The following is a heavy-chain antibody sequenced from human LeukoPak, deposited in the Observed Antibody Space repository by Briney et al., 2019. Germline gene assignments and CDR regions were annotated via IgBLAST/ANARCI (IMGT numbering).Heavy chain of an antibody. J-gene: IGHJ4*02. Sequence: ASVKVSCKASGYTFTSYAMNWVRQAPGQGLEWMGWINTNTGNPTYAQGFTGRFVFSLDTSVSTAYLQISSLKAEDTAVYYCARDLDVLVVVVAATSYALDYWGQGTLVTVSS. CDR1: GYTFTSYA. D-gene: IGHD2-15*01. V-gene: IGHV7-4-1*02. CDR3: ARDLDVLVVVVAATSYALDY. CDR2: INTNTGNP.